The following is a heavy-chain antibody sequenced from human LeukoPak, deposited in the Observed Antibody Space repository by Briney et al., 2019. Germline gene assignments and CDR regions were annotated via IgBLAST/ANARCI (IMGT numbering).Heavy chain of an antibody. V-gene: IGHV3-11*04. CDR2: ISSSGSTI. J-gene: IGHJ3*02. D-gene: IGHD2-2*02. CDR1: GFTFSDYY. CDR3: ASDVVVPAAIDDDAFDI. Sequence: PGGSLRLSCAASGFTFSDYYMSWIRQAPGKGLEWVSHISSSGSTIYYADSVKGRFTISRDNAKNSLYLQMNSLRAEDTAVYYCASDVVVPAAIDDDAFDIWGQGTMVTVSS.